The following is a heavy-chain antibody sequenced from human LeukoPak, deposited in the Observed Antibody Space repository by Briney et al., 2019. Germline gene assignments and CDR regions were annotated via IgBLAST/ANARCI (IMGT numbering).Heavy chain of an antibody. CDR2: IIPIFGTA. Sequence: ASVKVSCKASGGTFSSCAISWVRQAPGQGLEWMGRIIPIFGTANYALKFQGRVTITTDESTSTAYMELSSLRSEDTAVYYCARDGRDYDSSGYYYWDYWGQGTLVTVSS. J-gene: IGHJ4*02. CDR3: ARDGRDYDSSGYYYWDY. D-gene: IGHD3-22*01. V-gene: IGHV1-69*05. CDR1: GGTFSSCA.